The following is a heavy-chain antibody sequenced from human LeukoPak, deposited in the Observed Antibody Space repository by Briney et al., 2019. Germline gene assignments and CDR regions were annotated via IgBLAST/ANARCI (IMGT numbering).Heavy chain of an antibody. D-gene: IGHD3-9*01. J-gene: IGHJ4*02. V-gene: IGHV3-30*18. CDR3: AKLNYDILTGYTDY. CDR2: ISYDGSNK. CDR1: GFTFNNYG. Sequence: QPGKSLRLSCAASGFTFNNYGMHWVRQAPGKGLEWVAVISYDGSNKYYADSVKGRFTIFRDNSKNTLYLQMNSLRAEDTAVYYCAKLNYDILTGYTDYWGQGTLVTVSS.